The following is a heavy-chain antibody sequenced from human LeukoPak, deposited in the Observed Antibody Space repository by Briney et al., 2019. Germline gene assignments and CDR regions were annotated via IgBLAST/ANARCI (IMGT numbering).Heavy chain of an antibody. CDR2: IWYDGSNK. V-gene: IGHV3-33*01. J-gene: IGHJ4*02. Sequence: PGGSLRLSCAASGFTFSSYGMHWVRQAPGKGREWVAVIWYDGSNKYYADSVKGRFTISRDNSKNTLYLQMNSLRAEDTAVYYCAREPYSSSWYGRIKYYFDYWGQGTLVTVSS. CDR1: GFTFSSYG. D-gene: IGHD6-13*01. CDR3: AREPYSSSWYGRIKYYFDY.